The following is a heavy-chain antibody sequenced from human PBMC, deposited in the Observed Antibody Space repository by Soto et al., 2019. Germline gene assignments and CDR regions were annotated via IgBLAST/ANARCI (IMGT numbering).Heavy chain of an antibody. V-gene: IGHV3-33*01. J-gene: IGHJ6*02. CDR3: ARDNRTARPSAIDV. CDR1: GFIFSNFG. CDR2: IWYDGSNE. D-gene: IGHD6-6*01. Sequence: PGGSLRLSCAASGFIFSNFGMHWVRQAPGKGLEWVAVIWYDGSNEVSADSVKGRFTISRDSSENTLYLQMSSLRAEETAVYYCARDNRTARPSAIDVWGQGTTVTVSS.